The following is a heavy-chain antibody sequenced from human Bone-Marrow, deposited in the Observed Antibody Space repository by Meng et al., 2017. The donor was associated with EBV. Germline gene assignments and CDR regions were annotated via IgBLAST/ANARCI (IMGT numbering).Heavy chain of an antibody. J-gene: IGHJ5*02. Sequence: EVQLVESGXGSVSPGGSLRLSFAASEFTVSSYWMHWVRQAPGKGLVWVSRINSDGSSTSYADSVKGRFSISRDNAKNTLYLQMNSLTVDDTAIYYCVRGYGGSYLGGDHWGQGTLVTVSS. V-gene: IGHV3-74*01. CDR1: EFTVSSYW. CDR3: VRGYGGSYLGGDH. D-gene: IGHD1-26*01. CDR2: INSDGSST.